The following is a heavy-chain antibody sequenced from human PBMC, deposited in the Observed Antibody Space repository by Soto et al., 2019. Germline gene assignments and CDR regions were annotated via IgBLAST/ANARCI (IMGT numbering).Heavy chain of an antibody. V-gene: IGHV1-69*06. CDR2: IIPIFRTA. Sequence: KGSWNASGGTLRSYSFSWGGQGPGQRVEWMGGIIPIFRTANYAQKFQGRVTITADKSTSTAYMELSSLRSEDTAVYYCASGSARQQLETYYYYGMDVWGQGTTVTVSS. CDR3: ASGSARQQLETYYYYGMDV. D-gene: IGHD6-13*01. J-gene: IGHJ6*02. CDR1: GGTLRSYS.